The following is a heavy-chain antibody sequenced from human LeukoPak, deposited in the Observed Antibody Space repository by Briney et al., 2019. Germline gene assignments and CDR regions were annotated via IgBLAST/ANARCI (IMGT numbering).Heavy chain of an antibody. CDR1: GRALSSGGYS. Sequence: SEILSPTCAVSGRALSSGGYSWSWIRQPPGKGVEWIGYIYHSGRTYYNPCLKRPVPLSVDRSKNQFSLKLSPLTAADTAVDYGARAPGGYYDSSGYFDYWGQGTLVTVSS. D-gene: IGHD3-22*01. CDR2: IYHSGRT. V-gene: IGHV4-30-2*01. CDR3: ARAPGGYYDSSGYFDY. J-gene: IGHJ4*02.